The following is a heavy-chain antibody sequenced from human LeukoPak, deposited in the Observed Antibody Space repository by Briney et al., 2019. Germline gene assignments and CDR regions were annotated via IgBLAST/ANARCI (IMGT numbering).Heavy chain of an antibody. D-gene: IGHD2-8*01. CDR1: GYTFTSYG. J-gene: IGHJ3*02. Sequence: SVKVSCKASGYTFTSYGISWVRQAPGQGLEWMGRIILILGIANYAQKFQGRVTITADKSTSTAYMELSSLRSEDTAVYYCARGGMENIVLMVSDQNRLAFDIWGQGTMVTVSS. CDR2: IILILGIA. V-gene: IGHV1-69*04. CDR3: ARGGMENIVLMVSDQNRLAFDI.